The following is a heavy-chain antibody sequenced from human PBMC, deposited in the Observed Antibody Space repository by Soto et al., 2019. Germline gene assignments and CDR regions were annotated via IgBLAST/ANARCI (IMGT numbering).Heavy chain of an antibody. CDR1: GGSFNGY. CDR3: ALWFGDSYNWFDP. J-gene: IGHJ5*02. Sequence: SETLSLTCAVYGGSFNGYWNWIRQPPGKGLEWIGEIKQGGSSKYNPSLMSRATVSLDTSKNQFSLKLTSVTAADTAVYYCALWFGDSYNWFDPWGQGTLVTVSS. V-gene: IGHV4-34*01. CDR2: IKQGGSS. D-gene: IGHD3-10*01.